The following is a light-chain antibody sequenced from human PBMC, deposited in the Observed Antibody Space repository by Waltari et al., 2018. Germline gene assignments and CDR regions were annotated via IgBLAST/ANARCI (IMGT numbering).Light chain of an antibody. CDR1: GLGNRY. CDR3: QAWDDTVV. CDR2: QDN. Sequence: SYDLSPPPSVSVSPGQTASISSSGQGLGNRYAYWYQQKPGQSPVLVIYQDNRRPSGIPARFSGSNSGNTATLTISGTQPMDEADYYCQAWDDTVVFGGGTELTVL. V-gene: IGLV3-1*01. J-gene: IGLJ2*01.